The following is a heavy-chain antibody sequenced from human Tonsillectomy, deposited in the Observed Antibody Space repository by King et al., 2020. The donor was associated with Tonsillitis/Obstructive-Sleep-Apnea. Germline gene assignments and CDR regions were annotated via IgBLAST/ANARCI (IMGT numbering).Heavy chain of an antibody. D-gene: IGHD3-3*01. Sequence: QLQESGPGLVKPSETLSLTCTVSGGSISSSSYYWGWIRQPPGKGLEWIGSIYYSGSTYYNPSLKSRVTISVDTSKNQFSLKLSSVTAADTAVYYCARHAQNYDFWSGYYRVDEFDYWGQGTLVTVSS. CDR1: GGSISSSSYY. CDR3: ARHAQNYDFWSGYYRVDEFDY. CDR2: IYYSGST. J-gene: IGHJ4*02. V-gene: IGHV4-39*01.